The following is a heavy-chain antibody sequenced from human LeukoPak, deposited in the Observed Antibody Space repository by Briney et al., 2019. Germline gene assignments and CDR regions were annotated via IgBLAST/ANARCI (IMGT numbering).Heavy chain of an antibody. CDR3: AKALQRYSSGWYYFDY. D-gene: IGHD6-19*01. V-gene: IGHV3-23*03. Sequence: GGSLRLSCAASGFTFSSYAMSWVRQAPGKGLEWVSVIYSGGSPYYADSVKGRFTISRDNSKNTLYLQMNSLRAEDTAVYYCAKALQRYSSGWYYFDYWGQGTLVTVSS. CDR1: GFTFSSYA. J-gene: IGHJ4*02. CDR2: IYSGGSP.